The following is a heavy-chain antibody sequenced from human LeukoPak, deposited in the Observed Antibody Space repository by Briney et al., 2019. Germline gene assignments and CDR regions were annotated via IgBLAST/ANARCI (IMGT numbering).Heavy chain of an antibody. D-gene: IGHD2-8*02. CDR1: GYTFTSYY. Sequence: GASVKVSCKAPGYTFTSYYMHWVRQAPGQGLEGMGIINPSGGSTSYAQKFQGRVTMTRDTSTSTVYMELSSLRSEDTAVYYCARVGVWSYFDYWGQGTLVTVSS. J-gene: IGHJ4*02. V-gene: IGHV1-46*01. CDR2: INPSGGST. CDR3: ARVGVWSYFDY.